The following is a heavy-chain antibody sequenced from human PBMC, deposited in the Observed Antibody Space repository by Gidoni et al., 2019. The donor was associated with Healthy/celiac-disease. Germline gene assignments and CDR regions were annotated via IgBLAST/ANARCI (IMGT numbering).Heavy chain of an antibody. V-gene: IGHV1-2*02. D-gene: IGHD2-15*01. J-gene: IGHJ3*02. CDR1: GYTFTGYY. CDR3: ARDGVVVVVAQWVYAFDI. Sequence: QVQLVQSGAEVKKPGASVKVSCKASGYTFTGYYMHWVRQAPGQGLEWMGWINPNSGGTNYAQKFQGRVTMTRDTSISTAYMELSRLRSDDTAVYYCARDGVVVVVAQWVYAFDIWGQGTMVTVSS. CDR2: INPNSGGT.